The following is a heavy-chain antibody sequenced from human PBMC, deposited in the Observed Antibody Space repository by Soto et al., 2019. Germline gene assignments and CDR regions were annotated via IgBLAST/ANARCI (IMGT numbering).Heavy chain of an antibody. CDR1: GFSFSGQP. J-gene: IGHJ4*02. CDR2: ISGSGGTT. V-gene: IGHV3-23*01. CDR3: AKIFYDGSGFYSGQYYFDS. D-gene: IGHD3-22*01. Sequence: GGSLRLSCGVSGFSFSGQPMSWVRQAPGKGLEWVSVISGSGGTTYYADSVKGRFTVSRDNSKNSLSLQMNSLNAEDTAIYYCAKIFYDGSGFYSGQYYFDSWGQGTLVTVSS.